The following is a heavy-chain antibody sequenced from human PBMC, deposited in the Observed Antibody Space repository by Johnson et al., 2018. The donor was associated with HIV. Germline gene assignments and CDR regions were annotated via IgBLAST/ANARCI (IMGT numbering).Heavy chain of an antibody. Sequence: QMLLVESGGGVVQPGRSLRLSCAASGFAFSSYGMHWVRQAPGKGLEWVAIISYDGSNKYYADSVKGRFTISRDNSKNTLYLQMNSLRAEDTAVYYCAREIPQQWLVRRGAFDIWGQGTMVTVSS. J-gene: IGHJ3*02. CDR2: ISYDGSNK. CDR1: GFAFSSYG. V-gene: IGHV3-30*03. D-gene: IGHD6-19*01. CDR3: AREIPQQWLVRRGAFDI.